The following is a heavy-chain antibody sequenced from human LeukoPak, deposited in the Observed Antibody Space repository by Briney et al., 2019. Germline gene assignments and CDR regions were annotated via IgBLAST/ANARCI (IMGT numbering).Heavy chain of an antibody. CDR1: GYTFTTYH. Sequence: ASVTVSCKASGYTFTTYHLHWVRQAPGHGLEWMGIIYSSSDTRIHAQKFQGRVTMTRDTSTSTIYIELSSLGSDGTAVYYCARETPDAYCFDYWGQGTLVTVSS. V-gene: IGHV1-46*01. CDR3: ARETPDAYCFDY. CDR2: IYSSSDTR. J-gene: IGHJ4*02. D-gene: IGHD1-14*01.